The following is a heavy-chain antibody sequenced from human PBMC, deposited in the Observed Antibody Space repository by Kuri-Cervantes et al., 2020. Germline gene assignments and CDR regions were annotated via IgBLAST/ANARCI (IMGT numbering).Heavy chain of an antibody. Sequence: GEFLKISCAASGFTFSSYGMHWVRQAPGKGLEWVAVISYDGSNKYYADSVKGRFTISRDNSKNTLYLQMNSLRAEDTAVYYCAKGGDSTSCCDAFDIWGQGTMVTVSS. CDR3: AKGGDSTSCCDAFDI. D-gene: IGHD2-2*01. V-gene: IGHV3-30*18. CDR1: GFTFSSYG. J-gene: IGHJ3*02. CDR2: ISYDGSNK.